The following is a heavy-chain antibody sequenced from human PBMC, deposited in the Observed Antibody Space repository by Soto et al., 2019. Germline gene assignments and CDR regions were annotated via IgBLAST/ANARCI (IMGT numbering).Heavy chain of an antibody. CDR3: ARVAADCSGGSCYFDYFDY. D-gene: IGHD2-15*01. Sequence: SETLSLTCTVSGGSISSYYWSWIRQLPGKGLEWIGYIYYSGSTNYNPSLKSRVTISVDTSKNQFSLKLSSVTAADTAVYYCARVAADCSGGSCYFDYFDYWGQGTLVTVSS. CDR2: IYYSGST. V-gene: IGHV4-59*01. CDR1: GGSISSYY. J-gene: IGHJ4*02.